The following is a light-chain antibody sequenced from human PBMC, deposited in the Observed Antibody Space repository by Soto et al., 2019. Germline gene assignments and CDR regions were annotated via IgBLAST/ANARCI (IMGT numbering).Light chain of an antibody. CDR2: TAS. J-gene: IGKJ1*01. V-gene: IGKV3-15*01. CDR1: QSVSDY. Sequence: EIVMTQSPATLSVSPGERATLSCRASQSVSDYLAWYQQTPGQPPRLLIYTASTRATGIPARFSGSGSGTEFTLTISSLQSEDFAVYYFQQYSNWPRTFGQVTRVEIK. CDR3: QQYSNWPRT.